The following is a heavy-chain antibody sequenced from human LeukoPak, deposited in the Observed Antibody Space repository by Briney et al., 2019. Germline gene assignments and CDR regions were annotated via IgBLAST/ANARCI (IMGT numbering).Heavy chain of an antibody. J-gene: IGHJ4*02. CDR3: AREIAPAGTCEY. Sequence: PSQTLSLTCTVSGGSISSGSYYWSWIRQPAGKGLEWIGRIHTSGSTNYNPSLKSRVTVSVDPSRNQFSLMLRSVTAADTAVYYRAREIAPAGTCEYWGQGTLVTVSS. V-gene: IGHV4-61*02. D-gene: IGHD6-13*01. CDR1: GGSISSGSYY. CDR2: IHTSGST.